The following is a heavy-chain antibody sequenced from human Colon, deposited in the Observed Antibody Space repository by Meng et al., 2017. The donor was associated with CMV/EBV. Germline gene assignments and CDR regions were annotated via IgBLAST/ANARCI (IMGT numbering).Heavy chain of an antibody. Sequence: FNFRSYAMSWVCQATGKGLEWVSAISGSGGSTYYADSVKGRFTISRDNSKNTLYLQMNSLRAEDTAVYYCAKDRSALLWFGELFEFDYWGQGTLVTVSS. J-gene: IGHJ4*02. CDR2: ISGSGGST. CDR1: FNFRSYA. D-gene: IGHD3-10*01. CDR3: AKDRSALLWFGELFEFDY. V-gene: IGHV3-23*01.